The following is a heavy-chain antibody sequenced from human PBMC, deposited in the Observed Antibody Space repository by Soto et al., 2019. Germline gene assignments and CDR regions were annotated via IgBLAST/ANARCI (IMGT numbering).Heavy chain of an antibody. V-gene: IGHV4-30-2*01. J-gene: IGHJ4*02. CDR2: IYHSGST. D-gene: IGHD3-10*01. Sequence: PSETLSLTCAVSGDSISSGGYSWSWIRQPPGKGLEWIGYIYHSGSTNYNPSLKSRVTISVDTSKNQFSLKLSSVTAADTAVYYCARGARSTIHYYGSGSYSKGYYFDYWGQGTLVTVSS. CDR1: GDSISSGGYS. CDR3: ARGARSTIHYYGSGSYSKGYYFDY.